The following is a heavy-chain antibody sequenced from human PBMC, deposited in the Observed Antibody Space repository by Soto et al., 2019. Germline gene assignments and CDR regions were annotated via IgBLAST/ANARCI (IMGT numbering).Heavy chain of an antibody. D-gene: IGHD3-22*01. V-gene: IGHV1-2*04. J-gene: IGHJ6*02. CDR3: ARGGYYDSSGYYYYYYGMDV. Sequence: ASVKVSCKASGYTFINYYMHWVRQAPGQGFEWMGRISPKSGGTNYAQKFQGWVTMTRDTSISTAYMELSRLRSDDTAVYYCARGGYYDSSGYYYYYYGMDVWGQGTTVTVSS. CDR2: ISPKSGGT. CDR1: GYTFINYY.